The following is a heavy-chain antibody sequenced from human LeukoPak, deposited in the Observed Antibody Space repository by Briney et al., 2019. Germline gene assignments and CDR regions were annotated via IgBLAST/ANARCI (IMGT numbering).Heavy chain of an antibody. Sequence: SVKVSCKASGGTFSSYAISWVRQAPGQGLEWMGRIIPIFGTANYAQKFQGRVTITADESTSTAYMELSSLRSEDTAVYYCARDGGYSYGLSPRFDYWGQGTLVTVSS. J-gene: IGHJ4*02. CDR3: ARDGGYSYGLSPRFDY. V-gene: IGHV1-69*13. CDR2: IIPIFGTA. CDR1: GGTFSSYA. D-gene: IGHD5-18*01.